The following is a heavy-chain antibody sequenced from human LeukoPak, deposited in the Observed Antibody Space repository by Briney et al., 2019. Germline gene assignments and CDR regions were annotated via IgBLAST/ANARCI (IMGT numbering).Heavy chain of an antibody. J-gene: IGHJ4*02. V-gene: IGHV4-34*01. D-gene: IGHD3-16*02. CDR1: GGSFSGYY. CDR3: ARRSMITFGGVIYHY. Sequence: SETLSLTCAVYGGSFSGYYWSWIRQPPGKGLEWIGEINHSGSTNYNPSLKSRVTISVDTSKNQCALKLSSVTAADTAVYYCARRSMITFGGVIYHYWGQGPLVPLSS. CDR2: INHSGST.